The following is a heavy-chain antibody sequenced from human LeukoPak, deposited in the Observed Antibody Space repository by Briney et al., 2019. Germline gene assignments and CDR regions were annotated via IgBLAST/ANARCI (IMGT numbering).Heavy chain of an antibody. V-gene: IGHV3-21*01. Sequence: GGSLRLSCAASGVTFSSYSMNGGRHAPGEGLEWGSSISSSSGYIYYADSVKGRFTTSRDNAKNSLYLQMNSLRAEDTAVYYCARVGYCSSSSCLNYGMDVWGQGTTVTVSS. CDR3: ARVGYCSSSSCLNYGMDV. CDR1: GVTFSSYS. J-gene: IGHJ6*02. D-gene: IGHD2-2*01. CDR2: ISSSSGYI.